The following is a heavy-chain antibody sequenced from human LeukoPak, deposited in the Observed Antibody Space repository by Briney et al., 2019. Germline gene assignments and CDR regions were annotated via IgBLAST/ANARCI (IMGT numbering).Heavy chain of an antibody. Sequence: PGGSLRLSCSASGFIFSHYWMSWIRQPPGKGLEWIGEINHSGSTNYNPSLKSRVTISVDTSKNQFSLKLSSVTAADTAVYYCARWGEMAKIDYWGQGTLVTVSS. J-gene: IGHJ4*02. D-gene: IGHD3-16*01. V-gene: IGHV4-34*01. CDR1: GFIFSHYW. CDR3: ARWGEMAKIDY. CDR2: INHSGST.